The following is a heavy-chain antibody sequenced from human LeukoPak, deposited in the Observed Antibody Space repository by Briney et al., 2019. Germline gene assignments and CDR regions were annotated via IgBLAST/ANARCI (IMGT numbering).Heavy chain of an antibody. V-gene: IGHV1-69*13. D-gene: IGHD3-3*01. CDR2: IIPIFGTA. J-gene: IGHJ4*02. CDR3: ARETDSDYDFWSGYFVN. CDR1: GGTFSSYA. Sequence: ASVKVSCKASGGTFSSYAISWVRQAPGQGLEWMGGIIPIFGTANYAQKFQGRVTITADESTSTAYMELSSLRSEDTAVYYCARETDSDYDFWSGYFVNWGQGTLVTVS.